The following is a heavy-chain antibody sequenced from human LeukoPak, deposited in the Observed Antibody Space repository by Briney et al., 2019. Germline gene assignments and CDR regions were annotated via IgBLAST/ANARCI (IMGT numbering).Heavy chain of an antibody. CDR2: IYYSGST. J-gene: IGHJ4*02. D-gene: IGHD2-2*01. V-gene: IGHV4-59*01. CDR1: GGSISDYY. CDR3: ARGSCCSYTNCMLRPFDY. Sequence: KPSETLSLTCSISGGSISDYYWNWIRQPPGKGLEWIGYIYYSGSTTYNPSLKSRVTMSVDTSKNQFSLRLSSVTAADPAVFYCARGSCCSYTNCMLRPFDYWGQGSLVTVSS.